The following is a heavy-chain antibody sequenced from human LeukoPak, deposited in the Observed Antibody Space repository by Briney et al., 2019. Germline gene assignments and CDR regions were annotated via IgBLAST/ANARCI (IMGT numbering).Heavy chain of an antibody. J-gene: IGHJ4*02. CDR2: ISSSSSYI. CDR3: ARVREWFGELFVDY. V-gene: IGHV3-21*01. D-gene: IGHD3-10*01. Sequence: PGGSLRLSCAASGYTFSSYSMNWVRQAPGKGLEWVSSISSSSSYIYYADSVKGRFTISRDNAKNSLYLQMNSLRAEDTAVYYCARVREWFGELFVDYWGQGTLVTVSS. CDR1: GYTFSSYS.